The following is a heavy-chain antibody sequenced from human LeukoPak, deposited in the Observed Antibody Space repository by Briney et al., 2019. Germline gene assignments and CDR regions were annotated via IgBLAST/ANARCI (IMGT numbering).Heavy chain of an antibody. Sequence: PGGSLRLSCAVSGFTFRTYSMKWVRQAPGKGLEWVSSISSSSSHIYYTDSVKGRFTISRDNSKNTLYLQMNSLRAEDTAVYYCARDFGLLWWLPGDYWGQGTLVTVSS. J-gene: IGHJ4*02. CDR3: ARDFGLLWWLPGDY. CDR2: ISSSSSHI. V-gene: IGHV3-21*01. D-gene: IGHD2-21*01. CDR1: GFTFRTYS.